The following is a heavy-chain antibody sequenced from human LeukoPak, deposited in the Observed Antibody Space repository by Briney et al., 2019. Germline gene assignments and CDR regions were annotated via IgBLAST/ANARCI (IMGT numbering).Heavy chain of an antibody. Sequence: GASVKVSCKASGGTFSGYAISWVRQAPGQGLEWMGGIIPIFGTANYAQKFQGRVTITADESTGTAYMELSSLRSEDTAVYYCAVGLYDSSGYYYPDYWGQGTLVTVSS. CDR3: AVGLYDSSGYYYPDY. CDR2: IIPIFGTA. J-gene: IGHJ4*02. D-gene: IGHD3-22*01. V-gene: IGHV1-69*13. CDR1: GGTFSGYA.